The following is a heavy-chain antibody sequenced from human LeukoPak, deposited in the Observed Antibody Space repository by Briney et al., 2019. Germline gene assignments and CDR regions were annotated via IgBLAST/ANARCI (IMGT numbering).Heavy chain of an antibody. CDR1: GGTFSSYA. V-gene: IGHV1-69*01. J-gene: IGHJ3*02. CDR3: ARVLRYFDWLLAAGAFDI. Sequence: ASVKVSCKASGGTFSSYAISWVRQAPGQGLEWMGGIIPIFGTTNYAQKFQGRVTITADESTSTAYMELSSLRSEDTAVYYCARVLRYFDWLLAAGAFDIRGQGTMVTVSS. D-gene: IGHD3-9*01. CDR2: IIPIFGTT.